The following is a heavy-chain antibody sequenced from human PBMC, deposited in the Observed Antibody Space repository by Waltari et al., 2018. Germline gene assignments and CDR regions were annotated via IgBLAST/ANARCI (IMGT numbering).Heavy chain of an antibody. CDR1: GFTFSSYA. D-gene: IGHD3-3*01. CDR2: ISGSGCST. Sequence: EVQLLESGGGLVQPGGSLRLPCAASGFTFSSYAMIWLRQAPGKGLEWVSAISGSGCSTYDADSGKGRFTIARDNSKNALYLQMNSLRAEDTAVYYCAKGPRGYYDFWSGSYNWFDPWGQGTLVTVSS. V-gene: IGHV3-23*01. J-gene: IGHJ5*02. CDR3: AKGPRGYYDFWSGSYNWFDP.